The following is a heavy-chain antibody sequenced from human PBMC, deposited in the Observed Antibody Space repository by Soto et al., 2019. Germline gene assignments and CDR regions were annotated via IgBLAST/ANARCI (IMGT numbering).Heavy chain of an antibody. J-gene: IGHJ3*02. CDR1: GFTFSSYA. D-gene: IGHD3-10*01. V-gene: IGHV3-23*01. CDR3: AKTGNGGAFDI. CDR2: ISGSGGR. Sequence: EVQLLESGGGLVQPGGSLRLSCAASGFTFSSYAMSWVRQAPGKGLEWVSAISGSGGRYYADSVKGRFTISRDNSKNTLYLQMNSLRAEDTAVYYCAKTGNGGAFDIWGQGTMVTVSS.